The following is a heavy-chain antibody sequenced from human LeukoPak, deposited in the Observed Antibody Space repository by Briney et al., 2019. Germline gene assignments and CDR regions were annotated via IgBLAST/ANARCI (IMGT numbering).Heavy chain of an antibody. CDR1: GGTFSSYA. Sequence: ASVKVSCKASGGTFSSYAISWVRQAPGQGLEWMGGIIPIFGTANYAQKFQGRVTITADKSTSTAYMELSSLRSEDTAVYYCARTYSSSSDYYYYMDVWGKGTTVTVSS. V-gene: IGHV1-69*06. D-gene: IGHD6-6*01. J-gene: IGHJ6*03. CDR3: ARTYSSSSDYYYYMDV. CDR2: IIPIFGTA.